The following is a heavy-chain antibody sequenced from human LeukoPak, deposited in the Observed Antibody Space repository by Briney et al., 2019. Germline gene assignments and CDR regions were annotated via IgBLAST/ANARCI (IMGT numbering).Heavy chain of an antibody. J-gene: IGHJ6*02. Sequence: SETLSLTCSVSDGSINSYYWNWIRRPPGKGLERIGYIYYNGNTNYSPSLKSRVTMSVDTSKNLFSLEVSSVTAADTAVYYCARGRSNYYGMDVWGQGTTVTVSS. V-gene: IGHV4-59*01. CDR3: ARGRSNYYGMDV. D-gene: IGHD1-26*01. CDR1: DGSINSYY. CDR2: IYYNGNT.